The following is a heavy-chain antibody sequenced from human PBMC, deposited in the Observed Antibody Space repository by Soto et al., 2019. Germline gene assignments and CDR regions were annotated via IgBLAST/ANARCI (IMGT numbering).Heavy chain of an antibody. CDR2: IIPIFGTA. Sequence: SVKVSCKASGGTFSSYAISWVRQAPGQGLEWMGGIIPIFGTANYAQKFQGRVTITADESTSTAYMELSSLRSEDTAVYYCARDPGGSDYYDSSGYYYAYYFDYWGQGTLVTVSS. CDR1: GGTFSSYA. CDR3: ARDPGGSDYYDSSGYYYAYYFDY. D-gene: IGHD3-22*01. V-gene: IGHV1-69*13. J-gene: IGHJ4*02.